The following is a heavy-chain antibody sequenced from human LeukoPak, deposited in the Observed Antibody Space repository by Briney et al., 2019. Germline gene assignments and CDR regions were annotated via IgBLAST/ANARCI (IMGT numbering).Heavy chain of an antibody. V-gene: IGHV3-30*03. CDR2: ISYDGSNK. CDR3: ARDPAAGTLDY. J-gene: IGHJ4*02. D-gene: IGHD6-13*01. Sequence: GRSLRLSCAASGFTFSSYGMHWVRQAPGKGLEWVAVISYDGSNKYYADSVKGRFTISRDNSKNTLYLQMNSLRAEDTAVYYCARDPAAGTLDYWGQGTLVTVSS. CDR1: GFTFSSYG.